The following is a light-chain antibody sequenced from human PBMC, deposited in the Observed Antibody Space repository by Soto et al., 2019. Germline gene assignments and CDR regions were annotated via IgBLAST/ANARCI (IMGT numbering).Light chain of an antibody. CDR2: LAS. Sequence: EIVLTQSPGTLSLSPGDRATLSCRASQSVSSNYLAWYQQKPGQAPRLLIYLASIRATGIPDRFSGSGSGTDFTLTINRLEPEDFAVYYCQQYGSSPRTFGQGTKVEVK. V-gene: IGKV3-20*01. J-gene: IGKJ1*01. CDR1: QSVSSNY. CDR3: QQYGSSPRT.